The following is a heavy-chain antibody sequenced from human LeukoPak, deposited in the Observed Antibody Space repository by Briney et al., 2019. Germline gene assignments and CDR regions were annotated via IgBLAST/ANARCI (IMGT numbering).Heavy chain of an antibody. CDR3: ATTSCSGDYCSSPFDY. D-gene: IGHD2-15*01. Sequence: ASVKVSCKASGYTFTSNFLHWVRQAPGQGLEWMGWISAYNGNTKYAQNIQGRVTMTTDTSTATAYMELRSLRSDDTAVYYCATTSCSGDYCSSPFDYWGQGTLVTVSS. J-gene: IGHJ4*02. CDR1: GYTFTSNF. CDR2: ISAYNGNT. V-gene: IGHV1-18*04.